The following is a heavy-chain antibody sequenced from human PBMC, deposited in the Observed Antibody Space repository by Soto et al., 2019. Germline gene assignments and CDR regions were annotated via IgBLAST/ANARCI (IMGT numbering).Heavy chain of an antibody. CDR1: GFTFGDYA. V-gene: IGHV3-49*04. CDR2: VRSKAYGGTT. CDR3: TSFMKSSQDAFDI. D-gene: IGHD6-13*01. J-gene: IGHJ3*02. Sequence: GGSLRLSGTASGFTFGDYAMSWVRQAPGKGLEWLSFVRSKAYGGTTENAASVKGRFTISRDDSKSIAYLQMNSLKIEDTAVYYCTSFMKSSQDAFDIWGQGTMVTV.